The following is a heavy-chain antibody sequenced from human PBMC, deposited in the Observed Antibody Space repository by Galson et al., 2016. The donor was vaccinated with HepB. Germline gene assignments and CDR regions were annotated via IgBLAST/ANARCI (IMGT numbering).Heavy chain of an antibody. CDR1: GGSISSGGCY. J-gene: IGHJ6*02. V-gene: IGHV4-31*03. CDR3: ARVETDFYGMDV. CDR2: ISYSGST. Sequence: TLSLTCTVSGGSISSGGCYWRWIRQHPGKGLEWIGCISYSGSTYYSPSLKSRLTMSVDTSKNQFSLRLSSVTAADTAVYYCARVETDFYGMDVWGQGTTVTVSS.